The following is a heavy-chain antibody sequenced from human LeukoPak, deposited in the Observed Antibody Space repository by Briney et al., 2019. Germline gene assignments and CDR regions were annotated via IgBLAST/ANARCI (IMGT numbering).Heavy chain of an antibody. CDR2: IYYSGST. V-gene: IGHV4-59*01. CDR3: ASHRRSHGSEY. J-gene: IGHJ4*02. CDR1: GGSISSYY. D-gene: IGHD3-10*01. Sequence: SETLSLTCTVSGGSISSYYWSWIRQPPGKGLEWIGYIYYSGSTNYNPSLKSRVTISVDTSKNQFSLKLRSVSAADTAVYYCASHRRSHGSEYWGQGILVTVSS.